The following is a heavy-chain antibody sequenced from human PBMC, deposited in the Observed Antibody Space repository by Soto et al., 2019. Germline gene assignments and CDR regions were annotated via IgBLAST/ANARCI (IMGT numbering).Heavy chain of an antibody. Sequence: EVQVLESGGGLVQPGGSLRLSCAATGFTFSDFAMSWVRQAPGKGLEGVSRIYGGGNGPHYADSVKGRVTSSRDNSKNTLYLQMNSLRAEDTAVYYCAKMEGMDPWAYSFDYWGQGTLVTVSS. V-gene: IGHV3-23*01. D-gene: IGHD2-2*03. CDR2: IYGGGNGP. CDR3: AKMEGMDPWAYSFDY. CDR1: GFTFSDFA. J-gene: IGHJ4*02.